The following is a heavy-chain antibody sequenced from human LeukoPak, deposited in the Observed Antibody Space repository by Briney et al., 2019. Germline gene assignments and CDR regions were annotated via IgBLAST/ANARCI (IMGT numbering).Heavy chain of an antibody. Sequence: APQTLSLTCTVSGGSISRGDNYWSWIRQYPGKGLECIGYIYYSGRTYYNPSLKSRVTISIDTSRSQFSLRLSSVTAADTAVYYCARDRSGSSSLNAFDIWGQGTMVTVSS. CDR1: GGSISRGDNY. D-gene: IGHD3-10*01. V-gene: IGHV4-31*03. CDR2: IYYSGRT. J-gene: IGHJ3*02. CDR3: ARDRSGSSSLNAFDI.